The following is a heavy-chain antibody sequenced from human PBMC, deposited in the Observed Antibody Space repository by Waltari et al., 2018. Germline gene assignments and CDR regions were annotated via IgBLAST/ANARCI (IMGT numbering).Heavy chain of an antibody. CDR3: VKDIGGSDS. CDR1: GFTFSSYW. Sequence: EVQLVESGGGLVQPGGSLRLSCAASGFTFSSYWMHWVRQAPGKGLEWVSLISWDGDLTYYGDSVKGRFTISRDNSKDSLYLQMNSLRSEDTALYYCVKDIGGSDSWGQGTPVTVSS. J-gene: IGHJ4*02. V-gene: IGHV3-43*02. CDR2: ISWDGDLT.